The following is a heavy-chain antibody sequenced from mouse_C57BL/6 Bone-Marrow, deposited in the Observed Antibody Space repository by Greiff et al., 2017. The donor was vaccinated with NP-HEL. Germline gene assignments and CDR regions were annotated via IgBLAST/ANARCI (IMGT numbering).Heavy chain of an antibody. CDR3: ARSGALLLRTWFAY. D-gene: IGHD1-1*01. CDR1: GFTFSSYA. J-gene: IGHJ3*01. V-gene: IGHV5-4*03. CDR2: ISDGGSYT. Sequence: EVKLMESGGGLVKPGGSLKLSCAASGFTFSSYAMSWVRQTPEKRLEWVATISDGGSYTYYPDNVKGRFTISRDTAKNNLYLQMSHLKSEDTAMYYCARSGALLLRTWFAYWGQGTLVTVSA.